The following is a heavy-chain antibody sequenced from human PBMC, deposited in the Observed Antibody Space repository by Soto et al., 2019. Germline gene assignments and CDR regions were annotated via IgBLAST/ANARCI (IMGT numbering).Heavy chain of an antibody. D-gene: IGHD3-10*01. CDR2: ISGSGGGT. J-gene: IGHJ3*01. CDR1: GFTFSSYA. V-gene: IGHV3-23*01. CDR3: AKSRGSGSYFNPSDAFDF. Sequence: EVQLLDSGGGLVQPGGSLRLSCAASGFTFSSYAMSWVRRAPGKGLEWVSSISGSGGGTYYADSVKGRFTISRDNSKNTLSLQMNSLRAEDTAVYYCAKSRGSGSYFNPSDAFDFWGQGTMVTVSS.